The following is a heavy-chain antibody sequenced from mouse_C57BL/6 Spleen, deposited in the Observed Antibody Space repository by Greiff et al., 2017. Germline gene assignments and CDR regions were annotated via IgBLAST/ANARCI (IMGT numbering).Heavy chain of an antibody. V-gene: IGHV3-1*01. CDR3: ARGGDEGFAY. D-gene: IGHD2-13*01. CDR2: ISYSGST. J-gene: IGHJ3*01. Sequence: EVMLVESGPGMVKPSQSLSLTCTVTGYSITSGYDWHWIRHFPGNKLEWMGYISYSGSTNYNPSLKSRISITHDTSKNHFFLKLNSVTTEDTATYYCARGGDEGFAYWGQGTLVTVSA. CDR1: GYSITSGYD.